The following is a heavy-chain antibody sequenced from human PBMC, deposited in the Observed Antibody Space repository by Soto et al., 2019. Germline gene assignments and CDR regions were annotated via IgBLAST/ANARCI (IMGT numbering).Heavy chain of an antibody. J-gene: IGHJ6*02. V-gene: IGHV3-30*18. CDR2: ISYDGSNK. CDR3: AKDLRYSRGYYYYGMDV. Sequence: PGGSLRLSCAASGFTFSSYGMHWVRQAPGKGLEWVAVISYDGSNKYYADSVKGRFTISRDNSKNTLYLQMNSLRAEDTAVYYCAKDLRYSRGYYYYGMDVWRQGTTVTVSS. D-gene: IGHD6-13*01. CDR1: GFTFSSYG.